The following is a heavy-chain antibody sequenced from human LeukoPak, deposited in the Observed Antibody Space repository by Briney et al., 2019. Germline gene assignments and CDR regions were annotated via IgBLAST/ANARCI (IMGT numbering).Heavy chain of an antibody. Sequence: PGGSLRLSCAASGFTFSDHYMDWVRQAPGKGLEWVGRSRDKGNSYTTEYAASVKGRFTISRDDSKNSLYLQMNSLRAEDTAVYYCAREDYDFWSGYNWFDPWGQGTLVTVSS. CDR3: AREDYDFWSGYNWFDP. V-gene: IGHV3-72*01. D-gene: IGHD3-3*01. CDR2: SRDKGNSYTT. J-gene: IGHJ5*02. CDR1: GFTFSDHY.